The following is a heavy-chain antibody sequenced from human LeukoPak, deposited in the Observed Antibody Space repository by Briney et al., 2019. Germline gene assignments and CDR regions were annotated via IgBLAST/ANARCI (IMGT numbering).Heavy chain of an antibody. J-gene: IGHJ4*02. D-gene: IGHD1-14*01. Sequence: KPSETLSLTCAVYGGSFSGYYWSWIRQPPGKGLEWIGEINHSGSTNYNPSLESRVTISVDTSKNQFSLKLSSVTAADTAVYYCARVAFSGAVDYWGQGTLVTVSS. CDR3: ARVAFSGAVDY. CDR1: GGSFSGYY. CDR2: INHSGST. V-gene: IGHV4-34*01.